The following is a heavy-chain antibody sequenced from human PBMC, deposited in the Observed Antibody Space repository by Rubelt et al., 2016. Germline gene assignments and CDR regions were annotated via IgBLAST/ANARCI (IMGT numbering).Heavy chain of an antibody. CDR1: GGSISSYY. CDR3: SRRGSRGAYPT. V-gene: IGHV4-59*08. D-gene: IGHD3-10*01. CDR2: IYYSGST. Sequence: GPGLVKPSETLSPTCTVSGGSISSYYRSWIRQPPGKGLEWIGYIYYSGSTNYNPSLKSRVTISVDTSKNQFSLKLSSVTAADTAVYYCSRRGSRGAYPTWGQGTLVTVSS. J-gene: IGHJ5*02.